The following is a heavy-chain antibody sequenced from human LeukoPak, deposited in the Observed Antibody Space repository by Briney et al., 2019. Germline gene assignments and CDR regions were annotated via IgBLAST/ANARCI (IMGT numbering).Heavy chain of an antibody. CDR2: INHSGST. CDR1: GGSFSGYY. J-gene: IGHJ4*02. Sequence: SETLSLTCAVYGGSFSGYYWSWIRQPPGKGLEWIGEINHSGSTNYKPSLKSRVTISVDKSKNQFSLKLGYVTAAHTAVYYCARAVTRGSGWSSTYFDYWGQGTLVTVSS. D-gene: IGHD6-19*01. CDR3: ARAVTRGSGWSSTYFDY. V-gene: IGHV4-34*01.